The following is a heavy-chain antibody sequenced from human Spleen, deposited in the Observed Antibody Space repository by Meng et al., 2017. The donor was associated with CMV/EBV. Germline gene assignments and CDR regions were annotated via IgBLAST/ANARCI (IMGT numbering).Heavy chain of an antibody. D-gene: IGHD6-13*01. J-gene: IGHJ3*01. Sequence: GESLKISCAGSRFTFSRYWMSWVRQAPGKGLEWVANIKQDGSEKYYVDSVKGRFTISRDNAKNSVHLQMNSLRAEDTALYFCARVIITRVSGIPAAGNALDFWGQGTMVTVSS. CDR3: ARVIITRVSGIPAAGNALDF. V-gene: IGHV3-7*01. CDR2: IKQDGSEK. CDR1: RFTFSRYW.